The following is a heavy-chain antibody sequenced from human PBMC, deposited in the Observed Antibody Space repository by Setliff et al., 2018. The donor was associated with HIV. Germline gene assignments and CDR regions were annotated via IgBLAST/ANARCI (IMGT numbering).Heavy chain of an antibody. V-gene: IGHV1-18*01. J-gene: IGHJ3*01. CDR1: GYTFSNFA. CDR3: ARIRAGALLNAFDV. Sequence: ASVKVSCKASGYTFSNFAIGWLRQAPGQGLEWMGWISGYSDNTYYAQSLQGRATMTTDTTSSTSYMELRSLRSDDTAMYYCARIRAGALLNAFDVWGQGTMVTVSS. CDR2: ISGYSDNT. D-gene: IGHD1-26*01.